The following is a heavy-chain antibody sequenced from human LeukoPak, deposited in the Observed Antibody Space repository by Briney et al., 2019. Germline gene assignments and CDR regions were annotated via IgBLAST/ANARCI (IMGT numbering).Heavy chain of an antibody. CDR2: IYYSGST. CDR3: ARHRYSTGSGFDP. CDR1: GGSFSGYY. Sequence: PSETLSLTCAVYGGSFSGYYWSWIRQPPGKGLEWIGSIYYSGSTYYNPSLKSRVTISVDTSKNQFSLKLSSVTAADTAVYYCARHRYSTGSGFDPWGQGTLVTVSS. D-gene: IGHD4-11*01. J-gene: IGHJ5*02. V-gene: IGHV4-34*01.